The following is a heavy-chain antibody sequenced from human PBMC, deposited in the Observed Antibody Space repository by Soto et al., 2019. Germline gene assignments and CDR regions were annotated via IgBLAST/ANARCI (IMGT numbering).Heavy chain of an antibody. J-gene: IGHJ4*02. Sequence: GGSLRLSCAASGFTFSSYSMNWVRQAPGKGLEWVSYISSSSSTIYYADSVKGRFTISRDNAKNSLYLQMNSLRDEDTAVYYCARDPCPRVATIPYLDYWGQGTLVTVSS. V-gene: IGHV3-48*02. D-gene: IGHD5-12*01. CDR2: ISSSSSTI. CDR1: GFTFSSYS. CDR3: ARDPCPRVATIPYLDY.